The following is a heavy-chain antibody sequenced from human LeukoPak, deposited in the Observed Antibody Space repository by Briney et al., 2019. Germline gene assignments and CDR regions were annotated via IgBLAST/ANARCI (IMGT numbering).Heavy chain of an antibody. D-gene: IGHD3-3*01. CDR3: ARDEGIWSGSDH. J-gene: IGHJ4*02. Sequence: GGSLRLSCAASGFTFSSYWMSWVRQAPGKGLEWVANIRPDGSEKQYVDSVKGRFTISRDNTKNSLYLQMNSLTAEDTAVYYCARDEGIWSGSDHWGPGTLVTVSS. CDR1: GFTFSSYW. CDR2: IRPDGSEK. V-gene: IGHV3-7*01.